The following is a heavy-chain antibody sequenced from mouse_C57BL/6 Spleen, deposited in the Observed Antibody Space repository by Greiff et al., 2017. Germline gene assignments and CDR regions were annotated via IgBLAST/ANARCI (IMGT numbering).Heavy chain of an antibody. V-gene: IGHV1-59*01. CDR1: GYTFTSYW. D-gene: IGHD1-1*01. CDR2: IDPSDSYT. Sequence: QVQLQQSGAELVRPGTSVKLSCKASGYTFTSYWMHWVKQRPGQGLEWIGGIDPSDSYTNYNQKFKGKATLTVDTSSSTAYMQLRSLTSEYSAVYYCARATTVGDAMDYWCRGSAVTVSS. J-gene: IGHJ4*01. CDR3: ARATTVGDAMDY.